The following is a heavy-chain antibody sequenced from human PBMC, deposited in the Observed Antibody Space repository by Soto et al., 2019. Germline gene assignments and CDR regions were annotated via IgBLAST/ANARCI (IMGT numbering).Heavy chain of an antibody. CDR3: AREASGYDF. Sequence: SGKVPCKASGGPFSRFGSSWVRQAPGQWHEWMGGVIPVFGRPNYAQRFRGRLTITADESTNTSFMELIDLTSEDTAVYYCAREASGYDFWGQGTQVTVSS. V-gene: IGHV1-69*13. J-gene: IGHJ1*01. CDR1: GGPFSRFG. D-gene: IGHD5-12*01. CDR2: VIPVFGRP.